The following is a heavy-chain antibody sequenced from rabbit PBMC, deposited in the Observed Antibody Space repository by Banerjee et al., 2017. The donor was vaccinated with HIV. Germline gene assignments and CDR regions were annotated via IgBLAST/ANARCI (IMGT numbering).Heavy chain of an antibody. D-gene: IGHD4-1*01. V-gene: IGHV1S7*01. Sequence: CWVRQAPGKGLEWIGYIDPIFGGTYYASWVNGRFTISSHNAQNTLYLQLTSLTAADTATYFCARDLAGVVGWNFGLWGQGTLVTVS. J-gene: IGHJ4*01. CDR2: IDPIFGGT. CDR3: ARDLAGVVGWNFGL.